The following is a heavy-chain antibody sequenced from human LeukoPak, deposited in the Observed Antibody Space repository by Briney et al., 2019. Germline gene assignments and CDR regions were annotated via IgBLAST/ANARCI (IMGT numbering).Heavy chain of an antibody. Sequence: SETLSLTCTVSGGSISSGDYYWSWIRQPPGKGLEWIGYIYYSGSTYYNPSLKSRVTISVDTSKNQFSLKLSSVTAADTAVYYRARGYCSGGSCYGGVWFDPWGQGTLVTVSS. V-gene: IGHV4-30-4*01. D-gene: IGHD2-15*01. CDR3: ARGYCSGGSCYGGVWFDP. CDR1: GGSISSGDYY. J-gene: IGHJ5*02. CDR2: IYYSGST.